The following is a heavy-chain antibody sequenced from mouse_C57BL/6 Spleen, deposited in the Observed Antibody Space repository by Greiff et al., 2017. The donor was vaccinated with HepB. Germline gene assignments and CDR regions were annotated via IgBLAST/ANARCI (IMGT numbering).Heavy chain of an antibody. Sequence: EVQLQQSGAELVRPGASVKLSCTASGFNIKDYYMHWVKQRPEQGLEWIGRIDPEDGDTEYAPQFQGKATMTADTSSNTAYLQLSSLTSEDTAVYYCTTEKDYYGSSWGFAYWGQGTLVTVSA. V-gene: IGHV14-1*01. CDR3: TTEKDYYGSSWGFAY. CDR1: GFNIKDYY. CDR2: IDPEDGDT. J-gene: IGHJ3*01. D-gene: IGHD1-1*01.